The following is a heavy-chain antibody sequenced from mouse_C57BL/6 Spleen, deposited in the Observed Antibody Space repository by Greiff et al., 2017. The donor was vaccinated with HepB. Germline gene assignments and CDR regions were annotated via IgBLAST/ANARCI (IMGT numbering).Heavy chain of an antibody. CDR2: IRSKSNNSAT. Sequence: EVMLVESGGGLVQPKGSLKLSCAASGFSFNTYAMNWVRQAPGKGLEWVARIRSKSNNSATYYADSVKDRFTISRDDSESMLYLQMNNLKTEDTAIYYCVRGQLPNYAMDYWGQGTSVTVSS. CDR1: GFSFNTYA. J-gene: IGHJ4*01. V-gene: IGHV10-1*01. D-gene: IGHD3-2*01. CDR3: VRGQLPNYAMDY.